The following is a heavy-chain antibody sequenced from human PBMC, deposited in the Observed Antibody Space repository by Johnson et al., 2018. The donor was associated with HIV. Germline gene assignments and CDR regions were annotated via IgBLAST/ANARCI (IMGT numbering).Heavy chain of an antibody. V-gene: IGHV3-30*14. J-gene: IGHJ3*02. CDR1: GFTFSSYA. CDR3: ARIRGGTGHGAFDI. CDR2: ISYDGSST. Sequence: QVQLVESGGGVVQPGRSLRLSCAASGFTFSSYAMHWVRQAPGKGLEWVAVISYDGSSTCYGESVQARCTISRPNSKNTLYLQMNSLRGEDTAVYYCARIRGGTGHGAFDIWGQGKMVTVSS.